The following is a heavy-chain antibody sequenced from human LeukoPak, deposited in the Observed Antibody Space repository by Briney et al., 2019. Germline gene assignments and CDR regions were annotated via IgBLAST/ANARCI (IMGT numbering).Heavy chain of an antibody. D-gene: IGHD3-22*01. J-gene: IGHJ4*02. CDR1: GFTFSSYA. Sequence: GGSLRLSCAASGFTFSSYAMSWVRQAPGKGLEWVSAISGSGGSTYYADSVKGRFTISRDNSKNTLYLQMNSLRVEDTAVYYCAKEKKYYYDGSGYPGYDYWGQGTLVTVSS. CDR2: ISGSGGST. V-gene: IGHV3-23*01. CDR3: AKEKKYYYDGSGYPGYDY.